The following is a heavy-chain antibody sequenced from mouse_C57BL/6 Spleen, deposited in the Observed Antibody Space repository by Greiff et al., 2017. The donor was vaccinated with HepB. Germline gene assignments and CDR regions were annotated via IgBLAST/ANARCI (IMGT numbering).Heavy chain of an antibody. CDR1: GFTFSNYW. Sequence: EVQGVESGGGLVQPGGSMKLSCVASGFTFSNYWMNWVRQSPEKGLEWVAQIRLKSDNYATHYAESVKGRFTISRDDSKSSVYLQMNNLRAEDTGIYYCTVSYYFGSSYSAGFAYWGQGTLVTVSA. J-gene: IGHJ3*01. V-gene: IGHV6-3*01. CDR2: IRLKSDNYAT. CDR3: TVSYYFGSSYSAGFAY. D-gene: IGHD1-1*01.